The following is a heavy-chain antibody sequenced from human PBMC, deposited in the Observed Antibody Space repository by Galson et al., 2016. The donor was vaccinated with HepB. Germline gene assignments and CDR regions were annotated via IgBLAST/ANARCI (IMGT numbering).Heavy chain of an antibody. CDR3: ARDGNSYDSLGYYYGMDV. V-gene: IGHV1-69*13. Sequence: SVKVSCKASGGTFSSYAVSWVRQAPGQGLEWMGGIIPIFGTTNYVQKFQGRFTITADGSTSTAYMELSSLRSDDTAAYYCARDGNSYDSLGYYYGMDVWGQGTTVTVSS. J-gene: IGHJ6*02. CDR2: IIPIFGTT. D-gene: IGHD5-18*01. CDR1: GGTFSSYA.